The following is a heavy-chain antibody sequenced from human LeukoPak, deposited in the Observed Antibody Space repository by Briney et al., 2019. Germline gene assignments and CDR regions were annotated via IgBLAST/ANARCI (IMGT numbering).Heavy chain of an antibody. CDR3: ARSVTEWFGELLFDY. CDR2: IKQDGSEK. J-gene: IGHJ4*02. V-gene: IGHV3-7*01. Sequence: GGSLRLSCAASGFTFSSYWMSWVRQAPGKGLEWVANIKQDGSEKYYVDSVKGRFTISRDNAKNSLYLQMNSLRAEDTAVYYCARSVTEWFGELLFDYWGQGTLVTVSS. CDR1: GFTFSSYW. D-gene: IGHD3-10*01.